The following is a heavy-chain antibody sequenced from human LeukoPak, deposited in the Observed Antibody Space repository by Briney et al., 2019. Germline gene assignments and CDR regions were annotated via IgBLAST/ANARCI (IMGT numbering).Heavy chain of an antibody. J-gene: IGHJ6*04. V-gene: IGHV3-21*01. D-gene: IGHD6-13*01. CDR3: ARDYSSSWYRDVDV. CDR2: ISSSSSYI. CDR1: GFTFSSYS. Sequence: AGSLTLSCAASGFTFSSYSMNWVRQAPGKGLEGGSTISSSSSYIYYADSVKGRFTISRDNAKNSLYLQMNSLRAEDTAVYYCARDYSSSWYRDVDVWRKGTTVTISS.